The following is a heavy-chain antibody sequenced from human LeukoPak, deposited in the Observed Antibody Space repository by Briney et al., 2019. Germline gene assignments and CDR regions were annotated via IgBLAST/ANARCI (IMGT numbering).Heavy chain of an antibody. CDR2: VIPASET. V-gene: IGHV1-69*06. CDR1: GWWLDQYA. CDR3: VRNSASWRGHGDSVRRLHA. J-gene: IGHJ5*02. D-gene: IGHD2-15*01. Sequence: SVKVSCKSSGWWLDQYAFHEVGPAPGQGLAWMGGVIPASETKSSQRFQDRLSITADTSSSTVYLDLTSLKPDDTAAYYCVRNSASWRGHGDSVRRLHAWGQGTLVTVSS.